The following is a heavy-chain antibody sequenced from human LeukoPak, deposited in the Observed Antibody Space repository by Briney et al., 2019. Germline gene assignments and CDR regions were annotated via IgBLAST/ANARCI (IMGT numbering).Heavy chain of an antibody. Sequence: GGSLRLSCVASGFTFSNYAMSWVRQAPGKGLEWVSAITGSGGITYYADSVKGRFTISRNSSKNTLYLQMNSLRAEDTAVYYCAKWGDYDVLTGYYDPDYWGQGTLVTVSS. CDR2: ITGSGGIT. CDR1: GFTFSNYA. V-gene: IGHV3-23*01. J-gene: IGHJ4*02. D-gene: IGHD3-9*01. CDR3: AKWGDYDVLTGYYDPDY.